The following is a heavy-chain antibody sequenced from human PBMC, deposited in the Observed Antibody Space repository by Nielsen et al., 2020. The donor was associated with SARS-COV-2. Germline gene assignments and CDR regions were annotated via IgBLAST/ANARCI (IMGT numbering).Heavy chain of an antibody. V-gene: IGHV3-73*01. J-gene: IGHJ6*02. CDR2: IRSNANSYAT. D-gene: IGHD3-16*01. CDR1: GFTFSGSA. Sequence: GESLKISCAASGFTFSGSAMHWVRQASGKGLEWVGRIRSNANSYATAYAASVKGRFTISRDDSKNTAYLQMNSLKTEDTAVYYCTSDVAGGDTSYYYYYGMDVWGQGTTVTVSS. CDR3: TSDVAGGDTSYYYYYGMDV.